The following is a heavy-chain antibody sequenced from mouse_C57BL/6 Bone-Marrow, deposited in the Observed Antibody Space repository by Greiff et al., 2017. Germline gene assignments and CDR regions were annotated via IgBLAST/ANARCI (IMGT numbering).Heavy chain of an antibody. CDR3: ARWGYGLDY. CDR2: INPSTGGT. J-gene: IGHJ2*01. CDR1: GYSFTGYY. D-gene: IGHD1-2*01. V-gene: IGHV1-42*01. Sequence: VQLQQSGPELVKPGASVKISCKASGYSFTGYYMNWVKQSPEKSLEWIGEINPSTGGTTYNQKFKAKATLTVDKSSSTAYMQRKGLTSEDSAVYYCARWGYGLDYWGQGTTLTVSS.